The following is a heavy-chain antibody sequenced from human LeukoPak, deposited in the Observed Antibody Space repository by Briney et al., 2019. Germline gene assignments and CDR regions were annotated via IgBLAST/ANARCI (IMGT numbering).Heavy chain of an antibody. V-gene: IGHV1-8*03. J-gene: IGHJ4*02. CDR3: ARGRGSSWPGNY. CDR2: MNPNSGNT. D-gene: IGHD6-13*01. CDR1: GYTFTSYD. Sequence: ASVKVSCKASGYTFTSYDINWVRQATGQGLEWMGWMNPNSGNTGYAQKFQGRVTITRNTSISTAYMELSSLRSEDTAVCYCARGRGSSWPGNYWGQGTLVTVSS.